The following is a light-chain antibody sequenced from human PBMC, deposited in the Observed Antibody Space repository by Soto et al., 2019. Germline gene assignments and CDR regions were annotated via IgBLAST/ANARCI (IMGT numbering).Light chain of an antibody. CDR3: QSYDSSLRGSV. Sequence: QLVLTQPPSVSGAPGQRVTISCTGSSSNIGTGYDVHWYQQLPGTAPKLLIFVNTNRPSGVPDRFSGSKSGTSASLAITGLQAEDEADYYCQSYDSSLRGSVFGGGTKLTVL. CDR2: VNT. V-gene: IGLV1-40*01. CDR1: SSNIGTGYD. J-gene: IGLJ3*02.